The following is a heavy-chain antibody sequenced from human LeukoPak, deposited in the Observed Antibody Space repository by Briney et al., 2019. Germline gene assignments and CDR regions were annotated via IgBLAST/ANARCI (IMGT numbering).Heavy chain of an antibody. CDR1: GSSFTSYW. J-gene: IGHJ4*02. D-gene: IGHD3-10*01. Sequence: GESLKISCKGSGSSFTSYWILWVRQMPGKGLEWMGIIYPGDSDTRYSPSFQGQVTISADKSISTAYLQWSSLKASDTDMYYCARLSMVRGAIRRIDYWGQGTLVTVSS. CDR3: ARLSMVRGAIRRIDY. CDR2: IYPGDSDT. V-gene: IGHV5-51*01.